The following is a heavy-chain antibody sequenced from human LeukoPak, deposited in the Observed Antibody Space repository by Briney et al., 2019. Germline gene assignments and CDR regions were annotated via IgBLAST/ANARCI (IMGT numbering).Heavy chain of an antibody. Sequence: GGSLRLSCAASGLTFTNFAMSWVRQASEKGLEWVSGISGSGGSTSYADSVKGRFFISRDNSKNMVYLQMSTLRAEDTAVYYCAKVYYSSLAYFFDYWGQGTLVTVSS. CDR2: ISGSGGST. CDR3: AKVYYSSLAYFFDY. J-gene: IGHJ4*02. D-gene: IGHD3-22*01. V-gene: IGHV3-23*01. CDR1: GLTFTNFA.